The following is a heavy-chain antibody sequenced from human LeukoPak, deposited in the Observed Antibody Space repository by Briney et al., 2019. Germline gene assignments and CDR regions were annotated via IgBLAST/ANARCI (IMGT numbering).Heavy chain of an antibody. CDR2: ISSSSSYI. D-gene: IGHD6-25*01. Sequence: GGSLRLSCAASGFTFSSYSMNWVRQAPGKGLEWVSSISSSSSYIYYADSVKGRFTISRDNAKNSLYLQMNSLRAEDTAVYYCARDSDPHDYGDYYGQGTLVTVSS. CDR3: ARDSDPHDYGDY. CDR1: GFTFSSYS. J-gene: IGHJ4*02. V-gene: IGHV3-21*01.